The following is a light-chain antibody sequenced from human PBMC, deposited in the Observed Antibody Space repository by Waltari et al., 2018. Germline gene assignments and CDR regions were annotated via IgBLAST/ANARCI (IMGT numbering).Light chain of an antibody. CDR1: QSVGSS. CDR3: QQYVTSPWT. CDR2: NAS. J-gene: IGKJ1*01. V-gene: IGKV3-11*01. Sequence: ETVLTQSPVTLSLSPGEGATLSCKASQSVGSSLAWYQQKPGQAPRLLIYNASNRAAGIPDRFSGSGSGTDFTLTISGLEPEDFAFYYCQQYVTSPWTFGQGTKVEIK.